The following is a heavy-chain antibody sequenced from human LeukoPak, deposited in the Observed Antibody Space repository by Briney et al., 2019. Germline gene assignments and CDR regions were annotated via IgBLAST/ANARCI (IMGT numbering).Heavy chain of an antibody. CDR3: AKDRGWFGGSLANFDS. CDR1: GFTFSSYA. CDR2: ISGSGGSS. J-gene: IGHJ4*02. Sequence: GGSLRLSCAASGFTFSSYAMSWVRQAPGKGLEWVSAISGSGGSSYYADSVKGRFSISRDNSKNTLYVQMNSLRAEDTAVYYCAKDRGWFGGSLANFDSWGQGTLVTVSS. D-gene: IGHD3-10*01. V-gene: IGHV3-23*01.